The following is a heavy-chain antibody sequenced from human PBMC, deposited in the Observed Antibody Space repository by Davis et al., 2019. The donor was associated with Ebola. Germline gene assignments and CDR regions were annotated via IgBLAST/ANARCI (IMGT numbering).Heavy chain of an antibody. CDR1: GFTFSNFA. V-gene: IGHV3-30*02. CDR2: IWYDGSNE. Sequence: PGGSLRLSCAASGFTFSNFAMHWVRQAPGKGLEWVAVIWYDGSNEYYADSVKGRFTISRDNSKNTLYLQMNSLRAEDTAVYYCAKDGNSGYDYGPPFDYWGQGTLVTVSS. D-gene: IGHD5-12*01. CDR3: AKDGNSGYDYGPPFDY. J-gene: IGHJ4*02.